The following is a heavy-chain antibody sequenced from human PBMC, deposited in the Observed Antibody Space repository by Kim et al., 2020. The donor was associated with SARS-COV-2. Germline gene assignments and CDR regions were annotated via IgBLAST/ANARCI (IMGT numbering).Heavy chain of an antibody. J-gene: IGHJ4*02. V-gene: IGHV4-59*01. D-gene: IGHD2-15*01. CDR3: ARSEGHACWHQFDY. Sequence: NPSRKTRVTISWDTSKNQFSLDLTSVTDADTAVYYCARSEGHACWHQFDYWGPGILVTVSS.